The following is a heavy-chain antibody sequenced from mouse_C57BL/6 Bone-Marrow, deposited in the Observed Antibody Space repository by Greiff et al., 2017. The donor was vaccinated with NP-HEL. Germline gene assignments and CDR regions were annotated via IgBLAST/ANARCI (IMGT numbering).Heavy chain of an antibody. Sequence: VQLQQSGAELVRPGALVKLSCTASGFNIKDDYMHWVKQRPEQGLEWIGWIDPENGDTEYASKFHGKATITADTSSNTAYLQLSSLTSEDTAVYYCSTCSNWEGDYGGQGTTLTVSA. D-gene: IGHD4-1*01. V-gene: IGHV14-4*01. CDR3: STCSNWEGDY. CDR1: GFNIKDDY. J-gene: IGHJ2*01. CDR2: IDPENGDT.